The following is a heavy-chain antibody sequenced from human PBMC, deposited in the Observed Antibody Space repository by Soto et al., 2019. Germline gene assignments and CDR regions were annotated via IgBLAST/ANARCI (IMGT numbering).Heavy chain of an antibody. CDR2: ISVYNGNT. D-gene: IGHD2-2*01. Sequence: QVQLVQSGPGVKKPGASVKVSCKAFGYTFITYGISWVRQAPGQGLEWMGWISVYNGNTNYAQKLQGRVTMTTDTSTTTAYMELRSLRCDDTAVYYCARNPSPYGMDVWGQGTTVTVSS. CDR1: GYTFITYG. CDR3: ARNPSPYGMDV. V-gene: IGHV1-18*01. J-gene: IGHJ6*02.